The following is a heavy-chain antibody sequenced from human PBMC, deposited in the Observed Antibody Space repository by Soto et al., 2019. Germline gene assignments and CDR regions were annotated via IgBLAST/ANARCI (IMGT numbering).Heavy chain of an antibody. CDR2: IYHSGST. J-gene: IGHJ4*02. D-gene: IGHD4-17*01. CDR3: ASRATVTTEDY. V-gene: IGHV4-30-2*01. Sequence: SETLSLTCAVSGGSISSGGYSWSWIRQPPGKGLEWIGYIYHSGSTYYNPSLKSRVTISVDRSKNQFSLKLSSVTAADTAVYYCASRATVTTEDYWGLGTLVTVSS. CDR1: GGSISSGGYS.